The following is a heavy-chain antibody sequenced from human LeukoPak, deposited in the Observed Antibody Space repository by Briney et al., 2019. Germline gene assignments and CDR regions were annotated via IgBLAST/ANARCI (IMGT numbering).Heavy chain of an antibody. V-gene: IGHV3-9*01. D-gene: IGHD2-15*01. Sequence: GRSLTLSCAASGFTFDNYSMHWVRQAPGKGLEWVSVISWNSGSIGYADSVKGRFTISRDNAKNSLYLQMNSLRAEDTALYYCLAGYCSGGSCKGAYYFDYWGQGTLVTVSA. J-gene: IGHJ4*02. CDR2: ISWNSGSI. CDR3: LAGYCSGGSCKGAYYFDY. CDR1: GFTFDNYS.